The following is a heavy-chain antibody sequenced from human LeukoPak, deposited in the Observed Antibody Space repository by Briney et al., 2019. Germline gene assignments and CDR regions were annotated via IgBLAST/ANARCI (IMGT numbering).Heavy chain of an antibody. J-gene: IGHJ5*02. V-gene: IGHV1-69*04. CDR3: ARDFGEGRSNWFDP. CDR2: IIPILGIA. Sequence: SVKVSCKASGGTFSSYAISWVRQAPGQGLEWMGRIIPILGIANYAQKFQGRVTMTTDTSTSTAYMELRSLRSDDTAVYYCARDFGEGRSNWFDPWGQGTLVTVSS. CDR1: GGTFSSYA. D-gene: IGHD3-16*01.